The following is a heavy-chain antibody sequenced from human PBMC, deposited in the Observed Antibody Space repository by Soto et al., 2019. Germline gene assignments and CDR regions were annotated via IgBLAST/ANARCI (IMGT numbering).Heavy chain of an antibody. J-gene: IGHJ4*02. CDR3: ARLDEWLRPAY. Sequence: QVQLVQSGAEVKKPGASVKVSCKASGYTFTSYGISWVRQAPGQGLEWMGWISAYNGNTNYAQQLQDRITITTDISTRTAYMELRSLRSDDTAVYYCARLDEWLRPAYWGQGTLVTVSS. D-gene: IGHD5-12*01. CDR2: ISAYNGNT. CDR1: GYTFTSYG. V-gene: IGHV1-18*01.